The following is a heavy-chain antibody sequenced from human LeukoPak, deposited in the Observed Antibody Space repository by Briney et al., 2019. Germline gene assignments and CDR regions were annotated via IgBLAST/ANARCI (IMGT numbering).Heavy chain of an antibody. D-gene: IGHD3-3*01. Sequence: SETLSLTCTVSGGSISSSSYYWGWIRQPPGKGLEWIGSIYYSGSTYYNPSLKSRVTISVDTSKNQFSLKLSSVTAADTAVYYCARRAILGVVIQYYFDYWGQGTLVTVSS. CDR2: IYYSGST. CDR3: ARRAILGVVIQYYFDY. J-gene: IGHJ4*02. CDR1: GGSISSSSYY. V-gene: IGHV4-39*01.